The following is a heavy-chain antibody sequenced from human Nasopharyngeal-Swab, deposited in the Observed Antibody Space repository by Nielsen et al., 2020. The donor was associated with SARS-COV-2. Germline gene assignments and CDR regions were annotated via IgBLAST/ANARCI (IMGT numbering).Heavy chain of an antibody. CDR3: ARDVGGRDNY. J-gene: IGHJ4*02. V-gene: IGHV3-74*01. D-gene: IGHD2-15*01. CDR1: GVIFSKYW. CDR2: VNQDGSRR. Sequence: GESLKISCVASGVIFSKYWMHWVRQAPGKGLEWVSRVNQDGSRRDYADSVRGRFTISRDNAKNTLYLQMNSLRADDTAVYYCARDVGGRDNYWGQGALVTVSS.